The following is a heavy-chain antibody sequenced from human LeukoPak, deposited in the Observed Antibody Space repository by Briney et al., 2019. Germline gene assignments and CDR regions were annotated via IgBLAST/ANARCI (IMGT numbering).Heavy chain of an antibody. V-gene: IGHV3-33*01. D-gene: IGHD3-10*01. Sequence: PGGSLRLSCAASGFTFSSYGMHWVRQAPGKGLEWVAVIWYDGSNKYYADSVKGRFTISRDNSKNTLYLQMNSLRAEDTAVYYCAFLVRGISDFDYWGQGTLVTVSS. J-gene: IGHJ4*02. CDR1: GFTFSSYG. CDR3: AFLVRGISDFDY. CDR2: IWYDGSNK.